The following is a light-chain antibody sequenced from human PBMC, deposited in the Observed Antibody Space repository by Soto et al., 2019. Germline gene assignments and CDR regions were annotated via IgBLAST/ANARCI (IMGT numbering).Light chain of an antibody. Sequence: EIGITQSPSTLSVSPGERATLSYRASQSVSSNLAWYQQKPGQAPRLLIYGASTRATGIPARFSGSGSGTEFTLTISSLQSEDFAVYYCQQYNNWTPLTFGQGTKVDIK. V-gene: IGKV3-15*01. CDR3: QQYNNWTPLT. J-gene: IGKJ1*01. CDR1: QSVSSN. CDR2: GAS.